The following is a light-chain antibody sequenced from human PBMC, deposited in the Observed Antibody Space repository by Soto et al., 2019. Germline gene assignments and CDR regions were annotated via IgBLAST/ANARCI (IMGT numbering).Light chain of an antibody. CDR1: SSDVGGYNY. J-gene: IGLJ1*01. V-gene: IGLV2-14*01. Sequence: QPVLTQHASVSGSPGQSITLSCTGTSSDVGGYNYVSWYQQHPGKAPKLMIYDVSNRPSGVSNRFSGSKSGNTASLTISGLQAEDEDDYYCRSYTSSSTLLFGTGTKLTVL. CDR3: RSYTSSSTLL. CDR2: DVS.